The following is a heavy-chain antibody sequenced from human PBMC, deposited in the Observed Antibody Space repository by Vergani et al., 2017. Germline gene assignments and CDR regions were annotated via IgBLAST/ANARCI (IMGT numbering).Heavy chain of an antibody. Sequence: QVQLQESGPGLVKSSGTLSLTCAVSGGSISSSNWWSWVRQPPGKGLEWIGEIYHSGSTNYNPSPKSRVTISVDKAKNQFSLKLSSVTAADTAVYYCARDPSGWYRYGMDVWGQGTTVTVSS. CDR1: GGSISSSNW. D-gene: IGHD6-19*01. CDR2: IYHSGST. J-gene: IGHJ6*02. CDR3: ARDPSGWYRYGMDV. V-gene: IGHV4-4*02.